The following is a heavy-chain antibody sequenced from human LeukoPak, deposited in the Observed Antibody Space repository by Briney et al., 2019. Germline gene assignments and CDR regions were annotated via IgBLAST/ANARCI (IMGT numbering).Heavy chain of an antibody. Sequence: SETLSLICNVSGDSFSSCYWSWIRQSPGKGLEWIGLIQDAGIRAYNPSLKRRLLMSLDTSKNPVSLNLRSVTAADTAVYYCAGSGHRYSRDWGQGILVTISS. CDR2: IQDAGIR. V-gene: IGHV4-4*09. CDR1: GDSFSSCY. CDR3: AGSGHRYSRD. J-gene: IGHJ1*01. D-gene: IGHD6-25*01.